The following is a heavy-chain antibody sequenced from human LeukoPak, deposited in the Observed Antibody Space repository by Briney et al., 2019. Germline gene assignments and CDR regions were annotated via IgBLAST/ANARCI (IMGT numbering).Heavy chain of an antibody. CDR3: ARDRELAAAGTPVAYP. J-gene: IGHJ5*02. CDR1: GYTFTSYG. V-gene: IGHV1-18*01. Sequence: ASVKVSCKASGYTFTSYGISWVRQAPGQGLEWMGWISAYNGNTNYAQKLQGRVTMTTDTSTSTAYMELRSLRSDDTAVYYCARDRELAAAGTPVAYPWGQGTLVTVSS. CDR2: ISAYNGNT. D-gene: IGHD6-13*01.